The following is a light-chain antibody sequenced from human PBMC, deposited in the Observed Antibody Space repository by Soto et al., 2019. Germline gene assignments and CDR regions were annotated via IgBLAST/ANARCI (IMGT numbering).Light chain of an antibody. CDR3: QVWNGRSFQGV. CDR2: DDS. V-gene: IGLV3-21*02. J-gene: IGLJ1*01. CDR1: SIGTKS. Sequence: SYELTQPPSVSVAPGQTASIAGGGDSIGTKSVNWYQQRPGQAPVVVVYDDSDRPTGIPERFSGSNSGNTATLTISRVEAGDEADYYCQVWNGRSFQGVFGPGTKVTVL.